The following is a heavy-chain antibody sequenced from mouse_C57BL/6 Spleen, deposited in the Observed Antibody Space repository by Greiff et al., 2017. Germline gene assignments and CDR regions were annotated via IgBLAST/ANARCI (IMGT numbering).Heavy chain of an antibody. Sequence: QVQLKQPGAELVRPGSSVKLSCKASGYTFTSYWMDWVKQRPGQGLEWIGNIYPSDSETHYNQKFKDKATLTVDKSSSTAYMQLSSLTSEDSAVYYCARGSDGYYVAYWGQGTLVTVSA. CDR3: ARGSDGYYVAY. CDR2: IYPSDSET. D-gene: IGHD2-3*01. V-gene: IGHV1-61*01. CDR1: GYTFTSYW. J-gene: IGHJ3*01.